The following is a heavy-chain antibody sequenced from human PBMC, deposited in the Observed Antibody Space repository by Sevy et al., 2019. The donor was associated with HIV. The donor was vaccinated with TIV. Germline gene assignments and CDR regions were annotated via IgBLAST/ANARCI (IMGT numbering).Heavy chain of an antibody. D-gene: IGHD3-9*01. CDR1: GGSISSSDYY. J-gene: IGHJ3*02. Sequence: SETLSLTCTVSGGSISSSDYYWSWIRQPPGKGLDWIGYIYYSGSTYYNPSLKSRVTISVDTSKNQFSLKLSSVTAADTAVYYCARSDYDILNGYRPRVAFDIWGQGTMVTVSS. CDR3: ARSDYDILNGYRPRVAFDI. V-gene: IGHV4-30-4*01. CDR2: IYYSGST.